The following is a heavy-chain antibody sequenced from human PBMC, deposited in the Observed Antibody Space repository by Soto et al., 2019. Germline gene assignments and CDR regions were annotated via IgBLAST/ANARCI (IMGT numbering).Heavy chain of an antibody. J-gene: IGHJ6*03. CDR3: ARVRQLVGYFYYYMDV. CDR1: GYTLTELS. CDR2: FDPEDGET. V-gene: IGHV1-24*01. D-gene: IGHD6-6*01. Sequence: GASVKVSCKVSGYTLTELSMHWVRQAPGKGLEWMGGFDPEDGETIYAQKFQGRVTMTEDTSTSTAYMELSGLRSDDTAVYYCARVRQLVGYFYYYMDVWGKGTTVTVSS.